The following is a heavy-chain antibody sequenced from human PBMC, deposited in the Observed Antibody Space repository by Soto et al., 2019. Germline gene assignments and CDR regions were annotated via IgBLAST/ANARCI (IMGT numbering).Heavy chain of an antibody. V-gene: IGHV4-30-4*01. Sequence: QVQLQESGPGLVKPSQTLSLTCTVSGGAISRGDYYWSWIREPPGKGLEWIGYIYYRGSTYYNPXXXXXXXXXXXXXXXXXXXXXXXXXXXXXXXXXXXXXXXXXXXYDYWGQGTLVTVSS. CDR1: GGAISRGDYY. CDR2: IYYRGST. J-gene: IGHJ4*02. CDR3: XXXXXXXXXYDY.